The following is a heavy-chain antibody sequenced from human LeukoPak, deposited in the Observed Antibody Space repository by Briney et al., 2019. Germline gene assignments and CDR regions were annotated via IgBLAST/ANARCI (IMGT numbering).Heavy chain of an antibody. CDR2: IKDDGSLK. CDR1: GLTLSGFE. V-gene: IGHV3-48*03. CDR3: ARRFRD. J-gene: IGHJ4*02. D-gene: IGHD3-16*01. Sequence: GGSLKLSCVGSGLTLSGFELNWVRQAPGKGLEWVSYIKDDGSLKTYADSVKGRFTISRDNARNSLYLQMNSLRVEDTAIYYCARRFRDWGQGTLVTVSS.